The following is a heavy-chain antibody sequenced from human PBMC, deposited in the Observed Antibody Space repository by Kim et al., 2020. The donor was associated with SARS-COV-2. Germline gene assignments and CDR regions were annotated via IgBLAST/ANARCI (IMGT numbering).Heavy chain of an antibody. CDR2: ISSDGITT. D-gene: IGHD6-19*01. Sequence: GGSLRLSCSASGFTFRSYNIYWVRQAPGKGPEYVSDISSDGITTYYADSVKGRFAISRDNHKNTLYLQMSSLRTEDTAVYFCVKDYGSGWNQSGFWGQGTLVAVSS. CDR3: VKDYGSGWNQSGF. J-gene: IGHJ4*02. V-gene: IGHV3-64D*06. CDR1: GFTFRSYN.